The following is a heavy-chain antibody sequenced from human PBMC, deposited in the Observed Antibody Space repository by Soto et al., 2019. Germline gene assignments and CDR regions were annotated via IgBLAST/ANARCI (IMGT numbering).Heavy chain of an antibody. J-gene: IGHJ6*02. CDR3: ASGRYSYGYFYYYGMDV. CDR2: MNPNSGNT. Sequence: ASVKVSCKASGYTFTSYDINWVRQATGQGLEWMGWMNPNSGNTGYAQKFQGRVTMTRNTSISTAYMELSSLRSEDTAVYYCASGRYSYGYFYYYGMDVWGQGTTVTVSS. D-gene: IGHD5-18*01. CDR1: GYTFTSYD. V-gene: IGHV1-8*01.